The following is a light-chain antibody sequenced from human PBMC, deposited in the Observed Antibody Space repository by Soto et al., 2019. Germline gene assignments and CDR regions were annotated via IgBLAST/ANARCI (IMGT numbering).Light chain of an antibody. CDR1: QSVSDNQ. CDR2: DVS. Sequence: EIVLTQSPGTLSLSPGARATLSCTTSQSVSDNQLAWYQQKPGQAPRLLIYDVSSRATTIPDRFSGSGSGTDFTLTINRLEPEDFAVYYCQQYTQSLWTFGPGTKVDIK. J-gene: IGKJ1*01. CDR3: QQYTQSLWT. V-gene: IGKV3-20*01.